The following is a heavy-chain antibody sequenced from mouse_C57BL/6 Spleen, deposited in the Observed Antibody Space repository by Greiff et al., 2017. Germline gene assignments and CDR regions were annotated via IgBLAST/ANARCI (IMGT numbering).Heavy chain of an antibody. J-gene: IGHJ1*03. Sequence: EVHLVESGGGLVKPGGSLKLSCAASGFTFSSYTMSWVRQTPEKRLEWVATISGGGGNTYYPDSVKGRFTISRDNAKNTLYLQMSSLRSEDTALYYCARHYYGSRGNWYFDVWGTGTTVTVSS. CDR3: ARHYYGSRGNWYFDV. CDR2: ISGGGGNT. CDR1: GFTFSSYT. V-gene: IGHV5-9*01. D-gene: IGHD1-1*01.